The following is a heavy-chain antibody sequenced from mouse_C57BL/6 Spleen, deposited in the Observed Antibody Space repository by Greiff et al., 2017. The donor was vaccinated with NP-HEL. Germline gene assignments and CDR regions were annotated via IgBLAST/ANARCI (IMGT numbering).Heavy chain of an antibody. CDR1: GYAFSSSW. CDR2: IYPGDGDT. Sequence: VQLQQSGPEVVKPGASVKISCKASGYAFSSSWMNWVKQRPGKGLEWIGRIYPGDGDTNYNGKFKGKATLTADKSSSTAYMQLSSLTSEDSAVYFCARSEGYYGSRWYFDVWGTGTTVTVSS. J-gene: IGHJ1*03. V-gene: IGHV1-82*01. D-gene: IGHD1-1*01. CDR3: ARSEGYYGSRWYFDV.